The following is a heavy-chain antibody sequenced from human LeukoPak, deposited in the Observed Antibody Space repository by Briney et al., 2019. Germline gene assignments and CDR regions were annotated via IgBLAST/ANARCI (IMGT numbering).Heavy chain of an antibody. CDR2: IFDSGST. D-gene: IGHD6-19*01. Sequence: SETLSLTCTVSGGSISSYYWSWIRQPPGKGLEWIGYIFDSGSTNYNPSLKSRVTISVDTSKSQFSLRLSSVTAADTAVYYCARHRSGSSWFAPWGQGTPVTVSS. CDR1: GGSISSYY. V-gene: IGHV4-59*08. CDR3: ARHRSGSSWFAP. J-gene: IGHJ5*02.